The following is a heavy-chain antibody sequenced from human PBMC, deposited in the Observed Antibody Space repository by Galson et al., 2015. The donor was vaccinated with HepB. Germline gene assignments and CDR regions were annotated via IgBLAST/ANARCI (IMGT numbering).Heavy chain of an antibody. CDR2: IYYSGTT. CDR3: ARALGGSYFYGMDV. V-gene: IGHV4-31*03. D-gene: IGHD3-16*02. Sequence: TLSLTCTVSGGSISSGSYYWSWIRHHPGKGLEWIAYIYYSGTTYYNPSLRSRVSMSVDTSKNQFSVRLSSVTAAATAVYYWARALGGSYFYGMDVWGQGTTVAVSS. J-gene: IGHJ6*02. CDR1: GGSISSGSYY.